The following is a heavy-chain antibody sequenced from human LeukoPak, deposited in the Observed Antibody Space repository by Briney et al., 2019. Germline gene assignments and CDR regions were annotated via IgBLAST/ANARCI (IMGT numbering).Heavy chain of an antibody. D-gene: IGHD6-13*01. CDR1: GFTFSSYS. Sequence: GGSLRLSCAGSGFTFSSYSMNWVRQAPGKGLEWVSTISGSGGSTYYADSVKGRFTISRDNSKNTLYVQMNSLRPEDTAVYYCASTLDGFDIWGQGTMVTVSS. J-gene: IGHJ3*02. CDR2: ISGSGGST. CDR3: ASTLDGFDI. V-gene: IGHV3-23*01.